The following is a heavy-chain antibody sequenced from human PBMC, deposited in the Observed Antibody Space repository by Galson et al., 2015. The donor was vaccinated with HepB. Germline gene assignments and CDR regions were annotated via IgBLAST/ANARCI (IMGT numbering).Heavy chain of an antibody. CDR3: ARDPVDYGDFLDYYYGMDV. CDR1: GFTFSSYW. Sequence: SLRLSCAASGFTFSSYWMHWVRQAPGKGLVWVSRINSDGSSTSYADSVKGRFTISRDNAKNTLYLQMNSLRAEDTAVYYCARDPVDYGDFLDYYYGMDVWGQGNPGHRLL. V-gene: IGHV3-74*01. J-gene: IGHJ6*02. CDR2: INSDGSST. D-gene: IGHD4-17*01.